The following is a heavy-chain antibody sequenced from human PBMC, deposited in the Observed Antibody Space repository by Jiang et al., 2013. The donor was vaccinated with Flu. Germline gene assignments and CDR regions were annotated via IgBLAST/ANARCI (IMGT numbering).Heavy chain of an antibody. CDR1: GYSFTSYW. J-gene: IGHJ4*02. CDR2: IYPGDSDT. CDR3: ARLNEGFGNWYRYFDY. V-gene: IGHV5-51*01. D-gene: IGHD3-10*01. Sequence: QLVESGAEVKKPGESLKISCKGSGYSFTSYWIGWVRQMPGKGLEWMGIIYPGDSDTRYSPSFQGQVTISADKSISTAYPQWSSLKASDTAMYYCARLNEGFGNWYRYFDYWGQGTLVTVSS.